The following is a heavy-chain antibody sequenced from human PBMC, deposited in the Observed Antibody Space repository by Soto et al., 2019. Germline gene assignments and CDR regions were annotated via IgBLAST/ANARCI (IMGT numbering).Heavy chain of an antibody. V-gene: IGHV1-46*01. Sequence: ASVKVSCKASGYTFTSYAMHWVRQAPGQGLEWMGIINLSGCSTSYAQNFQGRVTMTRDTSTSTFYMELSSLRSEYTALFYFATPDEDYYDSSGSGAFDIWGQGTMVTVSS. CDR1: GYTFTSYA. CDR2: INLSGCST. J-gene: IGHJ3*02. D-gene: IGHD3-22*01. CDR3: ATPDEDYYDSSGSGAFDI.